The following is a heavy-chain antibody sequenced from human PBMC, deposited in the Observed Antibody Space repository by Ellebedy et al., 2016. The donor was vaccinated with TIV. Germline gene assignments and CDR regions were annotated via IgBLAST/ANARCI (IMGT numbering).Heavy chain of an antibody. CDR2: IYQDGGVQ. V-gene: IGHV3-7*01. Sequence: GESLKISCAASGFSFRSYWLSWVRQAPGKGLEWVANIYQDGGVQYYVDSVKGRFTISRANADNSLFLQMNSLGAEDTAVYYCARRGSYGDYAVQINSWLDTWGRGTLVAVSS. CDR1: GFSFRSYW. D-gene: IGHD4-17*01. CDR3: ARRGSYGDYAVQINSWLDT. J-gene: IGHJ5*02.